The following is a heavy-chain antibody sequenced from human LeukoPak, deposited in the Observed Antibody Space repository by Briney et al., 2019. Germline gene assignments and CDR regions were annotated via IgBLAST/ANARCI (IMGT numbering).Heavy chain of an antibody. J-gene: IGHJ4*02. D-gene: IGHD3-10*01. CDR2: ISYSGST. CDR1: GGSISSSSYS. Sequence: SETLSLTCTVSGGSISSSSYSWGWIRQPPGKGLEWIGSISYSGSTYYNPSLKSPVTISVATSKTQFSLKLSSVTAADTAVYYCARQARYNGSGRYFDYWGQGTLVTVSS. CDR3: ARQARYNGSGRYFDY. V-gene: IGHV4-39*01.